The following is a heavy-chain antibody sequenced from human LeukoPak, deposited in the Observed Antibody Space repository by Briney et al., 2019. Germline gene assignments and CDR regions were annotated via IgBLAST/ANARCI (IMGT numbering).Heavy chain of an antibody. CDR2: IYHSGST. CDR3: ARSDYVWGSYDY. D-gene: IGHD3-16*01. Sequence: PSETLSLTCTVSGYSISSGYYWGWIRQPPGKGLEWIGSIYHSGSTYYNPSLKSRVTISVDTSKNQFSLRLSSVSAADTAVYYCARSDYVWGSYDYWGQGTLVTVSS. J-gene: IGHJ4*02. CDR1: GYSISSGYY. V-gene: IGHV4-38-2*02.